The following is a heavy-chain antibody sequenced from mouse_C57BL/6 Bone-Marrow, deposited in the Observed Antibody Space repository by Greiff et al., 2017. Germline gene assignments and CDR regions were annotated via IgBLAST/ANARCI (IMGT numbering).Heavy chain of an antibody. V-gene: IGHV1-59*01. D-gene: IGHD2-5*01. J-gene: IGHJ2*01. CDR2: IDPSDSYT. CDR3: ARDSKGY. CDR1: GYTFTSYW. Sequence: QVQLQQPGAELVRPGTSVKLSCKASGYTFTSYWMHWVKQRPGQGLEWIGVIDPSDSYTNYNQKFKGKATLTVDTSSSTAYMQLSSLTSEDSAVYYCARDSKGYWGQGTTLTVSS.